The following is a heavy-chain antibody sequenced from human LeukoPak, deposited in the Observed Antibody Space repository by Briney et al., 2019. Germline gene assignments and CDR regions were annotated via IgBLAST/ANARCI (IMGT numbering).Heavy chain of an antibody. V-gene: IGHV4-59*08. D-gene: IGHD6-6*01. CDR1: GGSISSYY. Sequence: SETPSLTCTVSGGSISSYYWSWIRQPPGKGLEWIGYIYYSGSTNYNPSLKSRVTISVDTSKNQFSLKLSSVTAADTAVYYCARRAPRRGYYFDYWGQGTLVTVSS. J-gene: IGHJ4*02. CDR2: IYYSGST. CDR3: ARRAPRRGYYFDY.